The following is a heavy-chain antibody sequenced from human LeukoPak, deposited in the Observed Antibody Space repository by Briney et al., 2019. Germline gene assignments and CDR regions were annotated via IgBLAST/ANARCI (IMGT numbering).Heavy chain of an antibody. Sequence: ETLSLTCTVSGGSINSYYLSWIRQPPGKGLEWIGYIYYSGSTNYNPSLKSRVTISVDTSKNQFSLKMGSVTAADTAVYYCARARDGHINNWFDPWGQGTLVTVSS. CDR1: GGSINSYY. CDR3: ARARDGHINNWFDP. D-gene: IGHD5-24*01. J-gene: IGHJ5*02. V-gene: IGHV4-59*01. CDR2: IYYSGST.